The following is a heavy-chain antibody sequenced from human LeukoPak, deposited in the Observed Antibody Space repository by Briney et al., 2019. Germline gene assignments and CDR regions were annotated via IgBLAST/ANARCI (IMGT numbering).Heavy chain of an antibody. CDR2: ISWNSGSI. Sequence: PGGSLRLSCAASGFTFDDYAMHWVRHAPGKGLEWVSGISWNSGSIGYADSVKGRFTISRDNAKNSLYLQMNSLRAEDTALYYCAKGAAAYYFDYWGQGTLVAVSS. CDR1: GFTFDDYA. J-gene: IGHJ4*02. CDR3: AKGAAAYYFDY. D-gene: IGHD6-13*01. V-gene: IGHV3-9*01.